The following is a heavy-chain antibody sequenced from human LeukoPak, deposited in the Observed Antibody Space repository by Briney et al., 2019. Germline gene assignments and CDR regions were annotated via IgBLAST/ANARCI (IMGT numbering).Heavy chain of an antibody. J-gene: IGHJ6*03. V-gene: IGHV4-34*01. D-gene: IGHD3-10*01. Sequence: SETLPLTCAVYGGSFSGYYWSWIRQPPGKGLEWIGEINHSGSTNYNPSLKSRVTISVDTSKNQFSLKLSSVTAADTAVYYCARHSGYYYGSGSPFRYYYYMDVWGKGTTVTISS. CDR1: GGSFSGYY. CDR3: ARHSGYYYGSGSPFRYYYYMDV. CDR2: INHSGST.